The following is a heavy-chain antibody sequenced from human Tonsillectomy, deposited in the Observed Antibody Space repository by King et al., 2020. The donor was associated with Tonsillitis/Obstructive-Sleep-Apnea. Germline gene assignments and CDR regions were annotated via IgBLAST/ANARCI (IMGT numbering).Heavy chain of an antibody. V-gene: IGHV5-51*01. CDR3: ARSKVGIVVVPAAPFDY. CDR2: IDPGDSHT. J-gene: IGHJ4*02. CDR1: GYSFTSYW. Sequence: QLVQSGAEVKKPGESLKISCKGSGYSFTSYWIGWVRQMPGKGLEWMGIIDPGDSHTRYSPSFQGKVTIPADKSITTAYLQWSSLKASDTAMYYCARSKVGIVVVPAAPFDYWGQGTLVTVSS. D-gene: IGHD2-2*01.